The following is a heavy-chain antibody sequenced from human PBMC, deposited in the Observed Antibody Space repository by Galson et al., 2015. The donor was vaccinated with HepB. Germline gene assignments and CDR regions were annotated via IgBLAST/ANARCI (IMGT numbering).Heavy chain of an antibody. V-gene: IGHV3-30*18. CDR1: GFTFSSYG. CDR3: AKSLRGYGSCSHYGMDV. Sequence: SLRLSCAASGFTFSSYGMHWVRQAPGKGLQWVAVITYDGSNKYYADSVKGRFTISRDNSKNTLYLQMNSLRAEDTAVYYCAKSLRGYGSCSHYGMDVWGQVTTVTVSS. D-gene: IGHD6-13*01. J-gene: IGHJ6*02. CDR2: ITYDGSNK.